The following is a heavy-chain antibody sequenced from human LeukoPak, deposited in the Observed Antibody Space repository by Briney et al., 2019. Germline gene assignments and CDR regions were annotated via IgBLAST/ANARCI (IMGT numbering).Heavy chain of an antibody. J-gene: IGHJ6*02. CDR2: ISYDGSNK. CDR3: AKGGHKLDIQATRYYYGVDD. CDR1: GFTFSSYA. D-gene: IGHD5-12*01. Sequence: GGSLRLSCAASGFTFSSYAMHWVRQAPGKGLEWVAVISYDGSNKYYADSVKGRFTVSRDDAKNTMYLQMNSLRAEDTAIYYCAKGGHKLDIQATRYYYGVDDWGQGTTVTVSS. V-gene: IGHV3-30*07.